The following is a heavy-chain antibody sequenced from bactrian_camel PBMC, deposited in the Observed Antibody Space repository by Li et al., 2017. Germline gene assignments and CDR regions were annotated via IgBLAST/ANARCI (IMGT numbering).Heavy chain of an antibody. Sequence: HVQLVESGGGSVQTGGSLRLSCAASEFIHVSECMAWFRQAPGKERERIATMQADGSTAYADSVKGRFTISQDNAKNILYLQMSNLKPEDTAMYYCATQRSAVKHCSSAYWGRALLSDFGYRGQGTQVTVS. CDR3: ATQRSAVKHCSSAYWGRALLSDFGY. D-gene: IGHD1*01. V-gene: IGHV3S55*01. CDR1: EFIHVSEC. J-gene: IGHJ6*01. CDR2: MQADGST.